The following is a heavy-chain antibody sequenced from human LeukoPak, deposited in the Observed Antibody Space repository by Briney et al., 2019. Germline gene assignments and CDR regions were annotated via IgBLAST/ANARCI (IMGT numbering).Heavy chain of an antibody. CDR3: ARDPPGYYGSGSYLSY. J-gene: IGHJ4*02. V-gene: IGHV3-66*01. D-gene: IGHD3-10*01. CDR2: IYSGGST. Sequence: GGSLRLSCAASGFSVSTNYMSWVRQAPGKGLEWVSVIYSGGSTYYADSVKGRFTISRDNSKNTVYLQMNSLRAEDTAVYYCARDPPGYYGSGSYLSYWGQGTLVTVSS. CDR1: GFSVSTNY.